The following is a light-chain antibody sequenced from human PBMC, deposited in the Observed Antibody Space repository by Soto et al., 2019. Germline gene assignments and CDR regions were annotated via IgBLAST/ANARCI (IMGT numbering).Light chain of an antibody. Sequence: QSALTQPASVSGSPGQSITISCTGTSSDIGAYNFVSWYQQHPGKAPKLMLYDVNIRPSGVSNRFSGSKSGNTDSLTISGLQAVDEADYYCTSWTTSTTMIFGGGTKLTVL. CDR2: DVN. V-gene: IGLV2-14*03. CDR1: SSDIGAYNF. CDR3: TSWTTSTTMI. J-gene: IGLJ2*01.